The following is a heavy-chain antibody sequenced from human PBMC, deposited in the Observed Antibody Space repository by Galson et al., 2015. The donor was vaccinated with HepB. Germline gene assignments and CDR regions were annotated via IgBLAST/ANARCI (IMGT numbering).Heavy chain of an antibody. CDR2: ISGGGSST. Sequence: SLRLSCAASGLTFSNYAMTWVRQGPGKGLEWVSAISGGGSSTFYADSVKGRFTISRDNSRKILYLVMSSLTAEDTAVYYCVKDLRMSGVYGSGDYYDYGMDVWGQGTSVTVSS. CDR1: GLTFSNYA. CDR3: VKDLRMSGVYGSGDYYDYGMDV. D-gene: IGHD3-10*01. J-gene: IGHJ6*02. V-gene: IGHV3-23*01.